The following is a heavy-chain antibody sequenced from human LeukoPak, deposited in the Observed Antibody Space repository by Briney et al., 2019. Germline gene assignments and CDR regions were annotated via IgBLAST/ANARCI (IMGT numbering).Heavy chain of an antibody. CDR2: INPSGGST. J-gene: IGHJ4*02. CDR1: GYTFTSYY. V-gene: IGHV1-46*01. D-gene: IGHD2-15*01. Sequence: ASVKVSCKASGYTFTSYYMHWVRQAPGQGLEWMGIINPSGGSTSYARKLQGRVTMTRDTSTSTVYMELSSLRSEDTAVYYCARGMAKDVVVAAFANWGQGTLVTVSS. CDR3: ARGMAKDVVVAAFAN.